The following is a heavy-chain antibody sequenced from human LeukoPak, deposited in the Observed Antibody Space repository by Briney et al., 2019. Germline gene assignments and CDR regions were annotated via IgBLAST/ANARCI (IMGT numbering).Heavy chain of an antibody. J-gene: IGHJ3*02. CDR3: ARTGFLEWLPNAFDI. CDR1: GYTFTSYG. Sequence: ASVKVSCKASGYTFTSYGISWVRQAPGQGHEWMGWISAYNGNTNYAQKLQGRVTMTTDTSTSTAYMELRSLRSDDTAVYYCARTGFLEWLPNAFDIWGQGTMVTVSS. D-gene: IGHD3-3*01. CDR2: ISAYNGNT. V-gene: IGHV1-18*01.